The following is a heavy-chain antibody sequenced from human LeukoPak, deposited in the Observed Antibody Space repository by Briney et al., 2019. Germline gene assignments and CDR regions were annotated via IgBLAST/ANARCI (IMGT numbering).Heavy chain of an antibody. D-gene: IGHD4-11*01. CDR2: MNPNSGDT. Sequence: ASVKVSCKASGYTFTSNDINWVRQAPGQEPEWMGWMNPNSGDTGYVQKLQARVTMTWDTSIDAAYMDLTGLTSEDTAVYYCARASRVDYPTLDYWGQGTLVTVSS. CDR1: GYTFTSND. J-gene: IGHJ4*02. V-gene: IGHV1-8*01. CDR3: ARASRVDYPTLDY.